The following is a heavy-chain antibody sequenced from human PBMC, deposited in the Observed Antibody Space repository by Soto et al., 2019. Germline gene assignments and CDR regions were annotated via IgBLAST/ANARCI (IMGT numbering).Heavy chain of an antibody. J-gene: IGHJ5*02. Sequence: SETLSLTCTVSGGSISSYYWSWIRQPAGKGLEWIGRIYTSGSTNYNPSLKSRVTMSVDTSKNQFSLKLSSVTAADTAVYYCARDAGADIVVVSAGNNWFDPWGQGTLATVSS. CDR1: GGSISSYY. V-gene: IGHV4-4*07. CDR3: ARDAGADIVVVSAGNNWFDP. CDR2: IYTSGST. D-gene: IGHD2-2*01.